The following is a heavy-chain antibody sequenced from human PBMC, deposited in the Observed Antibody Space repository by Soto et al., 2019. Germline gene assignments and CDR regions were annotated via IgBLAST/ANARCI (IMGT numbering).Heavy chain of an antibody. Sequence: PAGTLCLTCAASGFSFSSCAMCWVRAAAGEGIECISDIGGSSCNTYYTDSVKGRFTNSKDNTKNTLYLQMNSLRAEYSSVYYCAKCRGWMDFWGQGTMVTVSS. D-gene: IGHD6-19*01. J-gene: IGHJ4*02. CDR2: IGGSSCNT. CDR1: GFSFSSCA. V-gene: IGHV3-23*01. CDR3: AKCRGWMDF.